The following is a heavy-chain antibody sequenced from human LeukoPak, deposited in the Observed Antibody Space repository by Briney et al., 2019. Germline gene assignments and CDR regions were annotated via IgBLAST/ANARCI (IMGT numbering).Heavy chain of an antibody. Sequence: GGSLRLSCAASGFTFSSYAMSWVRQAPGKGPEWVSAISGSGGSTYYADSVKGRFTISRDNSKNTLYLQMNSLRAEDTAVYYCAKGGRGELHHFDYWGQGTLVTVSS. J-gene: IGHJ4*02. V-gene: IGHV3-23*01. CDR3: AKGGRGELHHFDY. CDR1: GFTFSSYA. D-gene: IGHD1-26*01. CDR2: ISGSGGST.